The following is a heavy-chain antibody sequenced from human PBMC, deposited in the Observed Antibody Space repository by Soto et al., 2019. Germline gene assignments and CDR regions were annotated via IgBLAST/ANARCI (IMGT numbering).Heavy chain of an antibody. CDR1: GFTFSPHV. Sequence: LRPSGAGSGFTFSPHVMNWGRQAPGTGLEWVSAINGGGGITFYADSVKGRFTISRDNSKNTLYLQMHSLRADDTAVYYCANVPEQNFWSGYRYYFDYWRREPWSPSPQ. CDR2: INGGGGIT. CDR3: ANVPEQNFWSGYRYYFDY. J-gene: IGHJ4*02. D-gene: IGHD3-3*01. V-gene: IGHV3-23*01.